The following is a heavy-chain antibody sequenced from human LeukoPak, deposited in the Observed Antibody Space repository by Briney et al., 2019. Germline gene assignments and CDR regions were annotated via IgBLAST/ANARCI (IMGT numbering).Heavy chain of an antibody. D-gene: IGHD1-26*01. V-gene: IGHV3-21*01. Sequence: GGSLRLSCAASGFTFSSYGMHWVRQAPGKGLEWVSSISSSSSYIYYADSVKGRFTISRDNAKNSLYLQMNSLRAEDTAVYYCARVGGGSYYPYHYYYYMDVWGKGTTVTVSS. CDR1: GFTFSSYG. CDR3: ARVGGGSYYPYHYYYYMDV. J-gene: IGHJ6*03. CDR2: ISSSSSYI.